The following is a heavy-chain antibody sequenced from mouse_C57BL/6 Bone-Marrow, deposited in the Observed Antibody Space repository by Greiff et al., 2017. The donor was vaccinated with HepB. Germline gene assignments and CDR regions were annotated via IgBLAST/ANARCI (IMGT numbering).Heavy chain of an antibody. CDR3: ARWGYDPDGFFAY. D-gene: IGHD2-3*01. Sequence: EVQVVESGGDLVKPGGSLKLSCAASGFTFSSYGMSWVRQTPDKRLEWVATISSGGSYTYYPDSVKGRFTISRDNAKNTLYLQMSSLKSEDTAMYYCARWGYDPDGFFAYWGQGTLVTVSA. V-gene: IGHV5-6*01. CDR1: GFTFSSYG. CDR2: ISSGGSYT. J-gene: IGHJ3*01.